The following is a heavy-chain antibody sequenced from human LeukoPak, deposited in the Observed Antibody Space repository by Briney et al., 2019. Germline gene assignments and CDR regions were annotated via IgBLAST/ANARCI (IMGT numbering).Heavy chain of an antibody. CDR1: GFTFSSYD. Sequence: GGSLRLSCAASGFTFSSYDMHWVRQATGKGLEWVSAIGTAGDTYYPGSVKGRFTISRENAKNSLYLQMNSLRAEDTAVYYCARGPLNCSGGSRHFFNLFDFWGQGTLVTVSS. J-gene: IGHJ4*02. D-gene: IGHD2-15*01. CDR3: ARGPLNCSGGSRHFFNLFDF. V-gene: IGHV3-13*01. CDR2: IGTAGDT.